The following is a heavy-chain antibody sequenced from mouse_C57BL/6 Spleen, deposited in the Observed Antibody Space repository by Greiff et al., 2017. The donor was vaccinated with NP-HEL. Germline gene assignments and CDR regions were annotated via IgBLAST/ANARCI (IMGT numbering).Heavy chain of an antibody. D-gene: IGHD1-1*01. CDR3: TRVYYYGSSYGYFDV. Sequence: EVKLMESGEGLVKPGGSLKLSCAASGFTFSSYAMSWVRQTPEKRLEWVAYISSGGDYIYYADTVKGRFTISRDNARNTLYLQMSSLKSEDTAMYYCTRVYYYGSSYGYFDVWGTGTTVTVSS. V-gene: IGHV5-9-1*02. CDR1: GFTFSSYA. J-gene: IGHJ1*03. CDR2: ISSGGDYI.